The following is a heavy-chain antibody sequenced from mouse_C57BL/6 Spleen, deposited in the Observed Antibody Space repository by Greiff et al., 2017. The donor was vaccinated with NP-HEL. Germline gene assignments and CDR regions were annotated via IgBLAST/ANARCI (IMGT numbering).Heavy chain of an antibody. D-gene: IGHD1-1*01. CDR3: VYGSREENYAMDY. CDR2: IYPDSGYT. CDR1: GYTFTSYG. Sequence: VQLQQSGAELVRPGASVKLSCKASGYTFTSYGMRWVKQSTGQGLEWIGTIYPDSGYTYYHETFKSKATLTADKSSSTAYMELRSLTSEDSAVYFCVYGSREENYAMDYWGQGTSVTVSS. J-gene: IGHJ4*01. V-gene: IGHV1-81*01.